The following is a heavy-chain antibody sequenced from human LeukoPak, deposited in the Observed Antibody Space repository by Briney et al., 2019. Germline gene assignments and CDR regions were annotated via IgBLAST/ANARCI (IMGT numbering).Heavy chain of an antibody. Sequence: NASETLSLTCAVYSGSFSGYYWTWFRQPPGKGLESIGNIYYTGSTYYNPSLKSRVTMSADTSKNQFSLKMSSVTAADTAVYYCAKSNGYGLVDIWGQGTMVTVSS. CDR2: IYYTGST. J-gene: IGHJ3*02. V-gene: IGHV4-34*01. CDR3: AKSNGYGLVDI. CDR1: SGSFSGYY. D-gene: IGHD3-10*01.